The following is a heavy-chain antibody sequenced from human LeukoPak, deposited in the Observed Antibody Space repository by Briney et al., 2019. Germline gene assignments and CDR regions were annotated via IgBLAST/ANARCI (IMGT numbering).Heavy chain of an antibody. CDR1: GFTFSKFW. J-gene: IGHJ4*02. CDR3: ATQSYYYDSSGYYTT. CDR2: IKQDGTEK. Sequence: GGSLRLSCAASGFTFSKFWMNWVRNTPGKGLEWVASIKQDGTEKYYADSVKGRFTISRDNGKNSLYLQMSSLRAEDTAIYYCATQSYYYDSSGYYTTWGQGTLVTVSS. V-gene: IGHV3-7*01. D-gene: IGHD3-22*01.